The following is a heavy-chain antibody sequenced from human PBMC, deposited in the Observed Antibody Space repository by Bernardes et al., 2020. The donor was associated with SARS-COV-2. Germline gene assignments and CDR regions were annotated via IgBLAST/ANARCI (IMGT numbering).Heavy chain of an antibody. CDR2: IYYTGST. CDR1: GGSISVYY. Sequence: SETLSLTCTVSGGSISVYYWSWVRQPPGKGLEWIGYIYYTGSTKYNPSLKSRVTISVDTSTNQFSLKLNSVTAADTAMYYCARGDRRLVRGGNYYYYMDVWGRGTTVTVSS. D-gene: IGHD3-10*01. J-gene: IGHJ6*03. V-gene: IGHV4-59*01. CDR3: ARGDRRLVRGGNYYYYMDV.